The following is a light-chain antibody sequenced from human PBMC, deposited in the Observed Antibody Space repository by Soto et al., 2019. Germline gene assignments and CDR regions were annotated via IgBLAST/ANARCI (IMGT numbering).Light chain of an antibody. CDR2: AAS. J-gene: IGKJ2*01. V-gene: IGKV1-27*01. CDR1: QGISNY. CDR3: QKGNSAPST. Sequence: DIQMTQSPSSLSASVGDRVTITCRASQGISNYLAWYQQKPGKVPKLLIYAASTLQLGVPSRFSGSRSGTEFALPISSLQPEDCANSYCQKGNSAPSTFGQGTKLEIK.